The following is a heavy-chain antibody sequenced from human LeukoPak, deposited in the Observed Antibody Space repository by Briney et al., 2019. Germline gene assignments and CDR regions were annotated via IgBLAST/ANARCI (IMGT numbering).Heavy chain of an antibody. V-gene: IGHV3-7*01. CDR2: IKQDGSEK. D-gene: IGHD4-17*01. CDR1: GFTFSTYW. J-gene: IGHJ3*02. Sequence: GGSLRLSCATSGFTFSTYWMTWVRQAPGKGLEWVANIKQDGSEKYYVDSVKGRFTISRDNTKNSLYLQMNSLRAEDTAVYSCARDQGTTVTSYAFDIWGQGTMVTVSS. CDR3: ARDQGTTVTSYAFDI.